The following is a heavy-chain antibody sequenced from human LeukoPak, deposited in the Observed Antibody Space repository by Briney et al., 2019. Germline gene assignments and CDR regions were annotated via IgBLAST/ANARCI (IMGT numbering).Heavy chain of an antibody. CDR1: GFTVSSNY. V-gene: IGHV3-66*01. CDR2: IYSSGIT. Sequence: GGSLRLSCAASGFTVSSNYITWVRRAPGKGLEWVSVIYSSGITYYADSVKGRFTISRDNSKNTLYLQMNSLRAEDTAFYYCARGHNSRAGVTDCCPLDFWGQGTLVTVSS. D-gene: IGHD2-21*02. CDR3: ARGHNSRAGVTDCCPLDF. J-gene: IGHJ4*02.